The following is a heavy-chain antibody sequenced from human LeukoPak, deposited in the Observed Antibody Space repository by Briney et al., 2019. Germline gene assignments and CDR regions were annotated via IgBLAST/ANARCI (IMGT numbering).Heavy chain of an antibody. CDR1: GGSVSSGGYY. Sequence: PSETLSLTCSVSGGSVSSGGYYWNWIRQPPGKGLEWVGYIYYSGSTNYNPSLKSRLSISVDRSKNQFSLKLKSVTAADAAVYYCARDNSALDYWGQGTLVTVSS. CDR3: ARDNSALDY. J-gene: IGHJ4*02. V-gene: IGHV4-61*08. D-gene: IGHD2-21*01. CDR2: IYYSGST.